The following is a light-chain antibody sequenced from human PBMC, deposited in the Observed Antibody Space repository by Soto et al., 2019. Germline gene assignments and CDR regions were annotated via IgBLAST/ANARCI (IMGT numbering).Light chain of an antibody. CDR3: SSYAGSNNHV. CDR1: SSDIGAYDY. V-gene: IGLV2-8*01. J-gene: IGLJ1*01. Sequence: QSVLTLPASVSGSPGQSITISCTGTSSDIGAYDYVSWFQQHPDKAPKLMIYEVSKRPSGVPDRFSGSKSGNTASLTVSGLQAEDEADYYCSSYAGSNNHVLGTGTKVTVL. CDR2: EVS.